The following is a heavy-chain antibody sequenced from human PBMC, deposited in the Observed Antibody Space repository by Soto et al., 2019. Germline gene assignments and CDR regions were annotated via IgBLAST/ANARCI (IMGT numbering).Heavy chain of an antibody. CDR2: VSAYNRNT. V-gene: IGHV1-18*01. Sequence: QVQLVQSGPEVKKPGASVKVSCKGSGYTFSNYGVTWVRQAPGQGLERLGWVSAYNRNTDYAPKFEDRATMTIDTSTNTAYLELRGLTPDDTAVYYCARERRWEPLLCWGQGTL. D-gene: IGHD1-26*01. J-gene: IGHJ4*02. CDR1: GYTFSNYG. CDR3: ARERRWEPLLC.